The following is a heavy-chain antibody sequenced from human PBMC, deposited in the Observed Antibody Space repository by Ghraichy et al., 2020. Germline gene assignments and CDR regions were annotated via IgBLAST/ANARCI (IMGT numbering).Heavy chain of an antibody. V-gene: IGHV5-51*01. J-gene: IGHJ6*02. CDR1: GYSFTSYW. CDR3: ARQGPLRYFDWSHSPRYGMDV. D-gene: IGHD3-9*01. Sequence: GESLNISCKGSGYSFTSYWIGWVRQMPGKGLEWMGIIYPGDSDTRYSPSFQGQVTISADKSISTAYLQWSSLKASDTAMYYCARQGPLRYFDWSHSPRYGMDVWGQGKTVTVSS. CDR2: IYPGDSDT.